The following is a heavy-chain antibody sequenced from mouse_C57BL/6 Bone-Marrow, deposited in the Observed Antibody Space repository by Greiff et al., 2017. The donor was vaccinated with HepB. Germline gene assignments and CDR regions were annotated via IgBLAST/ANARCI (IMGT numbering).Heavy chain of an antibody. CDR1: GYTFTSYT. V-gene: IGHV1-4*01. CDR3: ARGDYYGSSSAWFAY. Sequence: QVHVKQSGAELARPGASVKMSCKASGYTFTSYTMHWVNQRPGQGLEWIGYINPSSGYTKYNQKFKDKATLTADKSSSTAYMQLSSLTSEDSAVYYCARGDYYGSSSAWFAYWGQGTLVTVSA. D-gene: IGHD1-1*01. J-gene: IGHJ3*01. CDR2: INPSSGYT.